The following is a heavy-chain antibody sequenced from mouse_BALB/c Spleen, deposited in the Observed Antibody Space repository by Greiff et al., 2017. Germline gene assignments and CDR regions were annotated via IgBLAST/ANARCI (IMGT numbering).Heavy chain of an antibody. CDR3: ARGDGNYDYFDY. Sequence: QVQLQQSGPELVRPGVSVKISCKGSGYTFTDYAMHWVKRSHAKSLEWIGVISTYSGNTNYNQKFKGKATMTVDKSSSTAYMELARLTSEDSAIYYCARGDGNYDYFDYWGQGTTLTVSS. CDR1: GYTFTDYA. D-gene: IGHD2-1*01. CDR2: ISTYSGNT. V-gene: IGHV1-67*01. J-gene: IGHJ2*01.